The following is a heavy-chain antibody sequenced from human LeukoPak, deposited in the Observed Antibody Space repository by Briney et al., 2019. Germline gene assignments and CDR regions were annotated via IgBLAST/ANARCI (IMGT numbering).Heavy chain of an antibody. Sequence: GASVKVSCKASGYTFTGYYMHWVRQAPGQGLEWVGWINPNSGGTNYAQKFQGRVTMTRDTSISTAYMELSRLRSDDTAVYYCARDGGSSTGHAFDIWGQGTMVTVSS. V-gene: IGHV1-2*02. D-gene: IGHD1-26*01. CDR1: GYTFTGYY. CDR3: ARDGGSSTGHAFDI. J-gene: IGHJ3*02. CDR2: INPNSGGT.